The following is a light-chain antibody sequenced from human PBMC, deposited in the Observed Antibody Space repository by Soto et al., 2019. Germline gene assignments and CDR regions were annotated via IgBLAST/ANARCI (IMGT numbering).Light chain of an antibody. J-gene: IGLJ2*01. CDR3: QAWDSGTVV. Sequence: SYELTQPPSLSVSPGQPASITCSGDKLGDKYACWYQQKPGQSPVLVIYEGYKRPSGIPERFSGSNSGNTATLTISGTQAMDEADYYCQAWDSGTVVFGGGTKVTVL. CDR1: KLGDKY. V-gene: IGLV3-1*01. CDR2: EGY.